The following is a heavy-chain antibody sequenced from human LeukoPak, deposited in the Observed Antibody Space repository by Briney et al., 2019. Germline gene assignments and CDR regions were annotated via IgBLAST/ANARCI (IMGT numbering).Heavy chain of an antibody. D-gene: IGHD5-18*01. CDR3: ARQVTFGYAYAYYFDY. J-gene: IGHJ4*02. CDR2: IHNSEST. V-gene: IGHV4-39*01. CDR1: GGSISSGDYY. Sequence: PSETLSLTCTVSGGSISSGDYYWGWIRQPPGKGLEWIGNIHNSESTYYNPSLKSRVTISVDTSKNQFSLKLSSVTAADTAVYYCARQVTFGYAYAYYFDYWGQGSLVTVSS.